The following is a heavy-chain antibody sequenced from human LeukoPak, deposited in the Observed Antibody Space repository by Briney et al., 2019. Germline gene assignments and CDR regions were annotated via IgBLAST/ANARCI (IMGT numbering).Heavy chain of an antibody. Sequence: PSETLSLTCTVSGGSISSYYWSWIRQPPGKGLEWIGYIYYSGSTNYNPSLKGRVTISVDTSKNQFSLKLSSVTAADTAVYYCARLVPAASYFDYWGQGTLVTVSS. D-gene: IGHD2-2*01. CDR2: IYYSGST. CDR3: ARLVPAASYFDY. J-gene: IGHJ4*02. CDR1: GGSISSYY. V-gene: IGHV4-59*08.